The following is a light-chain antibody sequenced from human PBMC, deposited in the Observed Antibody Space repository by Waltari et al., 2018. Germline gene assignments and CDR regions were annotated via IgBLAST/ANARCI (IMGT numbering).Light chain of an antibody. Sequence: EIGLTQSPGTLSLSPGERATLSCRASQSVSSSYLAWYQQKPGQAPRLLIYGASSRATGIPDRFSGSGSGTDFTLTISRLEPEDFAVYYCQQYGSSLFGQGTRLEIK. CDR3: QQYGSSL. J-gene: IGKJ5*01. V-gene: IGKV3-20*01. CDR2: GAS. CDR1: QSVSSSY.